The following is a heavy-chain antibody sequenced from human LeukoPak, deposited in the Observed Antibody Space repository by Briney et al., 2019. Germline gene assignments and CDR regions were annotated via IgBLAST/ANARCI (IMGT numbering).Heavy chain of an antibody. J-gene: IGHJ4*02. Sequence: ASVTVSCKASGYTFTSYYMHWVRQTPGQGLEWMGIINPSGGSTSYAQKFQGRVTMTRDTSTSTVYMELSSLRSEDTAVYCCARGAKVGATRGIDYGGQGTLVTVS. V-gene: IGHV1-46*01. CDR3: ARGAKVGATRGIDY. CDR1: GYTFTSYY. CDR2: INPSGGST. D-gene: IGHD1-26*01.